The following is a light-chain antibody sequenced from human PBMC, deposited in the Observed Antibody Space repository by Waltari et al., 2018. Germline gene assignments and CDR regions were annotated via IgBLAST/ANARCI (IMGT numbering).Light chain of an antibody. CDR3: SAYAGSRTL. Sequence: QSALTQPASVSGSPGQPITISCTGISNDVSSSGLVSWYQQFPGMAPKLIIYETMKRPSGVSNRFSGSRSASAVSLTISALQPDDEADYYCSAYAGSRTLFGGGTKVTVL. CDR1: SNDVSSSGL. CDR2: ETM. V-gene: IGLV2-23*01. J-gene: IGLJ2*01.